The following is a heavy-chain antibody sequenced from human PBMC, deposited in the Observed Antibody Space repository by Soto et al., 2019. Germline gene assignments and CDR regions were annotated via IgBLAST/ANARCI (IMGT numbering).Heavy chain of an antibody. CDR2: ISAYNGNT. CDR3: ARDPHYCSGGSCYSDYFQY. Sequence: ASVKVSCKASGYTFTSYGISWVRQAPGQGLEWMGWISAYNGNTNYAQKLQGRVTMTTDTSTSTAYMELRSLRSDDTAVYYCARDPHYCSGGSCYSDYFQYWGQGTLVTVSS. CDR1: GYTFTSYG. V-gene: IGHV1-18*01. D-gene: IGHD2-15*01. J-gene: IGHJ1*01.